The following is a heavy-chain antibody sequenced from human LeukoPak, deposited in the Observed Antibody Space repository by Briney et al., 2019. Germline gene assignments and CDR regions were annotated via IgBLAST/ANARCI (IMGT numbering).Heavy chain of an antibody. Sequence: GGSLRLSCAASGFTFSNYAMSWVRQAPGKGLEWVSAIYGSGATTFYADFVKGRFTISRDNSRNTLYLQMNSLRAEDSALYYCTKDPDSGSQGYFHHWGQGTLVTVSP. D-gene: IGHD1-26*01. CDR1: GFTFSNYA. CDR3: TKDPDSGSQGYFHH. J-gene: IGHJ1*01. V-gene: IGHV3-23*01. CDR2: IYGSGATT.